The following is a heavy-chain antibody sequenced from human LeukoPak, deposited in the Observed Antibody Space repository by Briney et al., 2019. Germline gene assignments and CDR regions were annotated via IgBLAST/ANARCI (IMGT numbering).Heavy chain of an antibody. Sequence: PSETRSLTCAVSDGSFTGYYWNWIRQPPGKGLEWIGGINHSGSTHNNPSLKSRVTMSVDWSKNQVSLKLSSVTAADTAVYYCARDFFMAGGSGSYYKPPLDYRGQGTLVTVSS. CDR1: DGSFTGYY. D-gene: IGHD3-10*01. J-gene: IGHJ4*02. CDR3: ARDFFMAGGSGSYYKPPLDY. CDR2: INHSGST. V-gene: IGHV4-34*01.